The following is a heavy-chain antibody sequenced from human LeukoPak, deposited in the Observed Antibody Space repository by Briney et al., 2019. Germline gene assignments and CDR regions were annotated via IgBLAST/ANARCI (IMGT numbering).Heavy chain of an antibody. D-gene: IGHD6-19*01. CDR2: IRGSGGST. CDR1: GFTFSSYA. Sequence: GGSLRLSCAASGFTFSSYAMTWVRQAPGKGLEWVSTIRGSGGSTCYTDSVKGRFTISRDNSKNTLFLQMNSLRAEDTAVYYCAKDSVAGNLGYFDYWGQGTLVTVSS. J-gene: IGHJ4*02. CDR3: AKDSVAGNLGYFDY. V-gene: IGHV3-23*01.